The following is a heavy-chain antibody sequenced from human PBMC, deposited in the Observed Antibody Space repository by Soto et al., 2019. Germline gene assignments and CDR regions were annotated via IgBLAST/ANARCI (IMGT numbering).Heavy chain of an antibody. CDR1: GGSISSSSYY. CDR2: IYYSGST. CDR3: ARLPSSYDFWSGYYPYYFDY. D-gene: IGHD3-3*01. J-gene: IGHJ4*02. Sequence: SETLSLTCTVSGGSISSSSYYWGWIRQPPGKGLEWIGSIYYSGSTYYNPSLKSRVTISVDTSKNQFSLKLSSVTAADTAVYYCARLPSSYDFWSGYYPYYFDYWGQGTLVTVS. V-gene: IGHV4-39*01.